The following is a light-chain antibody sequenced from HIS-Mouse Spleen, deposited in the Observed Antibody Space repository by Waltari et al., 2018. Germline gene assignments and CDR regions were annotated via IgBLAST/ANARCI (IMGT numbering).Light chain of an antibody. CDR2: EGS. Sequence: QSALTQPASVSGSPGQSITISCTGTSSDVGGYNLVSWYQQHPGKAPKFMIYEGSKRPSGVSNRFSGSKSGNTASLTISGLQAEDEADYYCCSYAGSSTWVFGGGTKLTVL. J-gene: IGLJ3*02. V-gene: IGLV2-23*01. CDR1: SSDVGGYNL. CDR3: CSYAGSSTWV.